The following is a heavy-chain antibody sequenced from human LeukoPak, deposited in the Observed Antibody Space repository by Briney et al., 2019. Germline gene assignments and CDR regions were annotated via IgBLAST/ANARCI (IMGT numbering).Heavy chain of an antibody. Sequence: GGSLRLSCAASGFTFSSYAMNWVRQAPGKWLEWVSAISVNGSNTYYADSVKGRFTISTDNSKNTLYLQMNSLRAEDTAVYYCAKVYYYDSEPFDYWGQGTLVTVSS. J-gene: IGHJ4*02. CDR3: AKVYYYDSEPFDY. CDR2: ISVNGSNT. CDR1: GFTFSSYA. V-gene: IGHV3-23*01. D-gene: IGHD3-22*01.